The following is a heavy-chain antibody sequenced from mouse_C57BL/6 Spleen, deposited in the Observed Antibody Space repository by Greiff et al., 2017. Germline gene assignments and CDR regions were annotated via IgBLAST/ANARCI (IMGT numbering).Heavy chain of an antibody. J-gene: IGHJ2*01. CDR3: RWEFITTVVAHFDY. CDR1: GFNIKDYY. CDR2: FDPEDGDT. D-gene: IGHD1-1*01. Sequence: VHVKQSGAELVRPGASVKLSCTASGFNIKDYYMHWVKQRPEKGLEWIGRFDPEDGDTEYAPKFQGKATMTADPSSNTAYLQLSSLTSEDTAVYYCRWEFITTVVAHFDYWGQGTTLTVSS. V-gene: IGHV14-1*01.